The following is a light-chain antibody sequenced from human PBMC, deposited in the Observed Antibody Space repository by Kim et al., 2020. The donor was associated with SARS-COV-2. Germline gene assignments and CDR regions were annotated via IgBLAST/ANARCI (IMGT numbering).Light chain of an antibody. CDR2: YND. CDR1: TSNIGTTT. Sequence: QSVLAQPPSVSGPPGQRVTISCSGGTSNIGTTTLNWYHQLPGTAPLLLIYYNDRRPSGVLDRFSGSRSGTSASLAISGRQSEEEGDYYCATWDDSLEGRLFGGGTQLTVL. J-gene: IGLJ2*01. CDR3: ATWDDSLEGRL. V-gene: IGLV1-44*01.